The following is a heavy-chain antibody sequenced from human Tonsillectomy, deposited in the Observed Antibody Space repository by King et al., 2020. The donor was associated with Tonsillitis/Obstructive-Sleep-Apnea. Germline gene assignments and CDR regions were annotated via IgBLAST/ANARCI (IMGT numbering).Heavy chain of an antibody. V-gene: IGHV4-59*01. CDR3: AREILWGYCSVTSCPRDGMDV. CDR1: GGSISSYY. D-gene: IGHD2-2*01. J-gene: IGHJ6*02. Sequence: VQLQESGPGLVKPSETLSLTCTVSGGSISSYYWSWIRQPPGKGLEWIGYIYYSGSTNYNPSLKSRVTISVDTSKNQLSLKLSSVTAADTAVYYCAREILWGYCSVTSCPRDGMDVWGQGTTVTVSS. CDR2: IYYSGST.